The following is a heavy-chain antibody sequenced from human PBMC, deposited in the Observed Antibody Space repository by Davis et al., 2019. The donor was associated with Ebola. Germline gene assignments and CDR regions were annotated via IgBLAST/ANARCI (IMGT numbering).Heavy chain of an antibody. J-gene: IGHJ4*02. CDR1: GFTFSSYA. D-gene: IGHD3-10*01. CDR3: ARGYYYGSGSYYDVALPPDY. V-gene: IGHV3-23*01. CDR2: ISGSGAST. Sequence: PGGSLRLSCAASGFTFSSYAMSWVRQAPGKGLEWVSIISGSGASTYYADSVKGRFTISRDNSKNTLYLQMNSLRAEDTAVYYCARGYYYGSGSYYDVALPPDYWGQGTLVTVSS.